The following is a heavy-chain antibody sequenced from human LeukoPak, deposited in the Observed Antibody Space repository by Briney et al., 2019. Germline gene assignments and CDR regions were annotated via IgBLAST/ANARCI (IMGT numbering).Heavy chain of an antibody. CDR2: INHSGST. CDR3: ARVPGYSSGWYGRTYYFDY. Sequence: PSETLSLTCAVYGGSFSGYYWSWIRQPPGKGLEWIGEINHSGSTNYNPSLKSRVTISVDTSKNQFSLKLSSVTAADTAVYCCARVPGYSSGWYGRTYYFDYWGQGTLVTVSS. D-gene: IGHD6-19*01. V-gene: IGHV4-34*01. CDR1: GGSFSGYY. J-gene: IGHJ4*02.